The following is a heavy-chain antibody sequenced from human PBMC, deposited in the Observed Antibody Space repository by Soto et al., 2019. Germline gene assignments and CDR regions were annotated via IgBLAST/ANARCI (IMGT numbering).Heavy chain of an antibody. CDR3: ARSFGDHASWYYYMDV. Sequence: QVQLVESGGGLVKPGGSLRLSCAASGFTFSDYYMSWISQAPGKGLEWVSYISSSGSTIYYAESVKGRFTISRDNAKNSLYRQMNSLSAEDTAVYYCARSFGDHASWYYYMDVWGKGTTVTVSS. J-gene: IGHJ6*03. D-gene: IGHD4-17*01. V-gene: IGHV3-11*01. CDR1: GFTFSDYY. CDR2: ISSSGSTI.